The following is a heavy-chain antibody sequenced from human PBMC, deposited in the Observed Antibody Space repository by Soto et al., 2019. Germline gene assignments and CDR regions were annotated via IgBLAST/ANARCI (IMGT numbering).Heavy chain of an antibody. J-gene: IGHJ4*02. CDR3: AKDHSSSWYYFDY. Sequence: GGSLRLSCAASGFTFSSYGMHWVRQAPGKGLEWVAVISYDGSHKYYADSVKGRFTISRDNSKNTLYLQMNSLRAEDTAVYYCAKDHSSSWYYFDYWGQGTRVTVSS. CDR1: GFTFSSYG. CDR2: ISYDGSHK. D-gene: IGHD6-13*01. V-gene: IGHV3-30*18.